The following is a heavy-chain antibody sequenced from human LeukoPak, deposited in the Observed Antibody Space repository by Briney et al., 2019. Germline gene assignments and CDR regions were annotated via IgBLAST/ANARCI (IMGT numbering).Heavy chain of an antibody. CDR2: IYYSGST. Sequence: PSETLSLTCTVSGSSIGTYSWSWIRQPPGKGLEWIGYIYYSGSTNYNPSLKSRVTISVDTSKNQFSLKLSSVTAADTAVYYCARGGIAVALPSDYWGQGTLVTVSS. V-gene: IGHV4-59*01. J-gene: IGHJ4*02. CDR3: ARGGIAVALPSDY. D-gene: IGHD6-19*01. CDR1: GSSIGTYS.